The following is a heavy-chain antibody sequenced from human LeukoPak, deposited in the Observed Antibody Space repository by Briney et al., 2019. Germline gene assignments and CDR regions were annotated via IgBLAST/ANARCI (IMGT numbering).Heavy chain of an antibody. D-gene: IGHD2/OR15-2a*01. V-gene: IGHV4-39*01. CDR2: IYYSGST. J-gene: IGHJ3*02. Sequence: SETLSLTCTVSGGSISSSSYYWGWIRQPPGKGLEWIGSIYYSGSTYYNPSLKSRVTISVDTSKNQFSLKLSSVTAADTAVYYCARRLSAYAFDIWGQGTMVTVSS. CDR1: GGSISSSSYY. CDR3: ARRLSAYAFDI.